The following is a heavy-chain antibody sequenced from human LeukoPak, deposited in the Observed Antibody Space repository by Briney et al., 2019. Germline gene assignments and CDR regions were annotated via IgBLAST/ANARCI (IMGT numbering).Heavy chain of an antibody. CDR1: GFTFSSYA. V-gene: IGHV3-23*01. D-gene: IGHD3-22*01. J-gene: IGHJ4*02. CDR3: ANLDPDYYDSSGYPST. CDR2: ISGSGGST. Sequence: PGGSLRLSCAASGFTFSSYAMSWVRRAPGKGLEWVSAISGSGGSTYYADSVKGRFTISRDNSKNTLYLQMNSLRAEDTAVYYCANLDPDYYDSSGYPSTWGQGTLVTVSS.